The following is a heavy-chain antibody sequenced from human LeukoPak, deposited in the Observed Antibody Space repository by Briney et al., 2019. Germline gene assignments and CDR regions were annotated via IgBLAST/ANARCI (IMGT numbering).Heavy chain of an antibody. Sequence: SETLSLTCAVYGGSFSGYYWSWIRQPPGKGLEWIGETNHSGSTNYNPSLKSRVTISVDTSKNQFSLKLSSVTAADTAVYYCARGSRHYGSGSYYNRWGQGTLVTVSS. J-gene: IGHJ4*02. CDR2: TNHSGST. D-gene: IGHD3-10*01. V-gene: IGHV4-34*01. CDR3: ARGSRHYGSGSYYNR. CDR1: GGSFSGYY.